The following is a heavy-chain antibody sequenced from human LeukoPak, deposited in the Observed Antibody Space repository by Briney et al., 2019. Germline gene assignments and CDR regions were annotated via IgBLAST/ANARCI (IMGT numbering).Heavy chain of an antibody. V-gene: IGHV3-74*01. CDR3: ARALGDTAMVFFDY. CDR1: GFTFSSYW. J-gene: IGHJ4*02. D-gene: IGHD5-18*01. CDR2: INSDGSST. Sequence: GGSLRLSCAAFGFTFSSYWMHWVRQAPGKGLVWVSRINSDGSSTSYADSVKGRFTISRDNAKNTLYLQMNSLRAEDTAVYYCARALGDTAMVFFDYWGQGTLVTVSS.